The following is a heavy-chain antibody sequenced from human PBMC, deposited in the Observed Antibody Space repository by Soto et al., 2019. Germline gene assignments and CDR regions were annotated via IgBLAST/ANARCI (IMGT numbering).Heavy chain of an antibody. CDR3: AKDRAIVVDADYYYGMDV. CDR1: GFTFSSYG. CDR2: ISYDGSNK. J-gene: IGHJ6*02. Sequence: PGGSLRLSCAASGFTFSSYGMHWVRQAPGKGLEWVAVISYDGSNKYYADSVKGRFTISRDNSKNTLYLQMNSLRAEDTAVYYFAKDRAIVVDADYYYGMDVWGQGTTVTVSS. V-gene: IGHV3-30*18. D-gene: IGHD2-15*01.